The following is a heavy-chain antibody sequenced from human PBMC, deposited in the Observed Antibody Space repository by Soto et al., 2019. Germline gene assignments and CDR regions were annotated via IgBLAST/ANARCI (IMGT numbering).Heavy chain of an antibody. V-gene: IGHV5-51*01. CDR1: GYSFTDYW. CDR3: ARQADYNILTGYFYYFDY. Sequence: GESLKISCHSSGYSFTDYWIGWVRQMPGKGLEWMGIIYPGDSDARYSPSFQGQVTISVDTSINTAFLRWNSLTASDTAVYYCARQADYNILTGYFYYFDYWGQGSLVTVSS. CDR2: IYPGDSDA. J-gene: IGHJ4*02. D-gene: IGHD3-9*01.